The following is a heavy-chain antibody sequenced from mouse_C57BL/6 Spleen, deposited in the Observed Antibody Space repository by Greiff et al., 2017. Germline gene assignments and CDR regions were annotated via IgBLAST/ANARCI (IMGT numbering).Heavy chain of an antibody. CDR3: ARSNYSNSFLDY. CDR2: IHPNSGST. CDR1: GYTFTSYW. J-gene: IGHJ2*01. Sequence: VQLQQPGAELVKPGASVKLSCKASGYTFTSYWMHWVKQRPGQGLEWIGMIHPNSGSTNYNEKFKSKATLTVDKSSSTAYMQLSSLASEDSAVYYCARSNYSNSFLDYWGQGTTLTVSS. V-gene: IGHV1-64*01. D-gene: IGHD2-5*01.